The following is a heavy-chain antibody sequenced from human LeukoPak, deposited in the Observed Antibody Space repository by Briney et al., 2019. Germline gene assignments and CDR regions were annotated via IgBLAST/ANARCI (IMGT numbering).Heavy chain of an antibody. CDR3: ARAASEWELLGDY. J-gene: IGHJ4*02. CDR1: GFTFSTYG. V-gene: IGHV3-30*03. Sequence: PGRSLRLSCAASGFTFSTYGMHWVRQTPGKGLEWVAVISYDGSNKYYADSVKGRFTISRDNSKNTLYLQMNSLRADDTTVYYCARAASEWELLGDYWGQGTLVTVSS. D-gene: IGHD1-26*01. CDR2: ISYDGSNK.